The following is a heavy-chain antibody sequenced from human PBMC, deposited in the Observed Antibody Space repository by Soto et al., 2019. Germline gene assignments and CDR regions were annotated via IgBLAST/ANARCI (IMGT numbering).Heavy chain of an antibody. D-gene: IGHD6-25*01. V-gene: IGHV4-59*01. J-gene: IGHJ4*02. Sequence: SETLSLTCSVSGVSISSYFRSWIRQAPGRGLEWIGYTYHRGSTNYSPSLKSRVAISLGTSENQFSLKVNSVTAADTAVYYCARIGGYHGPLDYWGQGTPVTVSS. CDR3: ARIGGYHGPLDY. CDR1: GVSISSYF. CDR2: TYHRGST.